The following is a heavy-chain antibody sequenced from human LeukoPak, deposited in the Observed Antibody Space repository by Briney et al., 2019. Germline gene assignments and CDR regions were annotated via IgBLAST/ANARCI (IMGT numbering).Heavy chain of an antibody. V-gene: IGHV3-30*18. CDR3: AKVGPAAGTSDYYYYMDV. J-gene: IGHJ6*03. Sequence: GGSLRLSCAASGFTFSSYGMHWVRQAPGKGLEWVAVISYDGSNKYYADSVKGRFTISRDNSKNTLYLQMNSLRAEDTAVYYCAKVGPAAGTSDYYYYMDVWGKGTTVTISS. D-gene: IGHD6-13*01. CDR2: ISYDGSNK. CDR1: GFTFSSYG.